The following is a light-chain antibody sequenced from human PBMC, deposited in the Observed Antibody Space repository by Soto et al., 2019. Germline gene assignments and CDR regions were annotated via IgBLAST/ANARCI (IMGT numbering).Light chain of an antibody. CDR2: GAS. Sequence: DIQMTQSPSSLSASVGDRVTITCRASQSISSYLNWYQQKPGKAPKVLIYGASSLQSGVPSRFSGSGSGTDFTLTISSLQPEDFATYYCQQTYSTPITLGQGTRLEIK. J-gene: IGKJ5*01. CDR3: QQTYSTPIT. CDR1: QSISSY. V-gene: IGKV1-39*01.